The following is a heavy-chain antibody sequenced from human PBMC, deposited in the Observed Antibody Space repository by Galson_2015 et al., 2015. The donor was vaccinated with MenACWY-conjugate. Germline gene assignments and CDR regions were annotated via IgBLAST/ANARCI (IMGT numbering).Heavy chain of an antibody. Sequence: SLRLSCAASGFTFSRYWMHWVRQAPGKGLEWVARIKCRTDGGTTDYATPVKGRFTILRDDSAKTLYLQMNSLKIEDTAMYFCTRDRDVGGSRWWFDPWGQGTLVTVSS. CDR3: TRDRDVGGSRWWFDP. CDR2: IKCRTDGGTT. J-gene: IGHJ5*02. D-gene: IGHD2-15*01. V-gene: IGHV3-15*01. CDR1: GFTFSRYW.